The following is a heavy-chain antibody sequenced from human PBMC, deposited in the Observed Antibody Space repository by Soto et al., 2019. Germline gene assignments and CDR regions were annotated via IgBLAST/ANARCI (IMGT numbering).Heavy chain of an antibody. CDR3: ARDPGNWNKNWFDP. J-gene: IGHJ5*02. Sequence: PSQTLSLTCAISGDSVSSNSAAWNWIRQSPSRGLEWLGGTYYRSKWYNDYAVSVKSRITINAETSKNQFSLQLNSVTPEDTAVYYCARDPGNWNKNWFDPWGQGTLVTVSS. CDR1: GDSVSSNSAA. CDR2: TYYRSKWYN. D-gene: IGHD1-20*01. V-gene: IGHV6-1*01.